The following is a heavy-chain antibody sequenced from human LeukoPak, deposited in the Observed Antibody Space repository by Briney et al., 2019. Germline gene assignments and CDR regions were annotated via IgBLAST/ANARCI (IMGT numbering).Heavy chain of an antibody. V-gene: IGHV3-7*01. Sequence: PGGSLRLSCAASGFTFSSHWMTWVRLAPGMGLEWVAHIKQGGNTKHYVGSVKGRFTISRDDAQNTLYLQMNSLRDDDTAVYYCVRGPSFGDFVDYLDSWGQGTRVTVSS. CDR3: VRGPSFGDFVDYLDS. J-gene: IGHJ4*02. CDR2: IKQGGNTK. D-gene: IGHD4-17*01. CDR1: GFTFSSHW.